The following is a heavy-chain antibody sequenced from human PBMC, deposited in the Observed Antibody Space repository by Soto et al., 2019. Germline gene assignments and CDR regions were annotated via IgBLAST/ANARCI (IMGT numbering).Heavy chain of an antibody. CDR1: GYSFTPFW. J-gene: IGHJ3*02. V-gene: IGHV5-51*01. D-gene: IGHD1-1*01. CDR2: IYPGDSDT. Sequence: GESLKISCKASGYSFTPFWIGWVRQMPGKGLEWMGFIYPGDSDTRYSPSFQDQVTISADKSISTAYLQWCSLKASDTAIYYCASREKTTDAFDIWGQGTMVTVSS. CDR3: ASREKTTDAFDI.